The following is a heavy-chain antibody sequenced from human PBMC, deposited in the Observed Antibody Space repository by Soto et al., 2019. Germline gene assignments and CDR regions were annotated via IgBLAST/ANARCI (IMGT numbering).Heavy chain of an antibody. Sequence: ASVKVSCKASGYTFTGYAMHWVRQAPGQRLEWMGWINAGNGNTKYSQKFQGRVTITRDTSASTAYMELSSLRSDDTAVYYCAREGVAPYYYYGMDVWGQGTPVTVSS. D-gene: IGHD5-12*01. CDR3: AREGVAPYYYYGMDV. CDR1: GYTFTGYA. J-gene: IGHJ6*02. V-gene: IGHV1-3*01. CDR2: INAGNGNT.